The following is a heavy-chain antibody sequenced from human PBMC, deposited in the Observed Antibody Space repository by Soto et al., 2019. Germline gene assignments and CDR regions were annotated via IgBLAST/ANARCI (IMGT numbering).Heavy chain of an antibody. Sequence: ASVKVSCKASGYTFTSYGISWVRQAPGQGLEWMGWISAYNGNTNYAQKLQGRVTMTTDTSTSTAYMELRSLRSDDTAVYYCARDGPGYGDLRTPLDYWGQGTLVTVSS. CDR3: ARDGPGYGDLRTPLDY. V-gene: IGHV1-18*01. D-gene: IGHD4-17*01. CDR1: GYTFTSYG. CDR2: ISAYNGNT. J-gene: IGHJ4*02.